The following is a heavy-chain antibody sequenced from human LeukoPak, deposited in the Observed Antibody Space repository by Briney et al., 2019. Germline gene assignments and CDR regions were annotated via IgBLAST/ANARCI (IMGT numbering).Heavy chain of an antibody. V-gene: IGHV3-53*01. J-gene: IGHJ6*02. CDR3: ARDEPLTSRGPRTAPYYGMDV. CDR2: IYSGGST. Sequence: GGSLRLSCAASGFTFSSYAMSWVRQAPGKGLEWVSVIYSGGSTYYADSVKGRFTISRDNSKNTLYLQMNSLRAEDTAVYYCARDEPLTSRGPRTAPYYGMDVWGQGTTVTVSS. CDR1: GFTFSSYA.